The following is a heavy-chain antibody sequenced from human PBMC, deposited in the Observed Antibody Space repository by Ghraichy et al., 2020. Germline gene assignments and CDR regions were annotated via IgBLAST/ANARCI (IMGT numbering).Heavy chain of an antibody. J-gene: IGHJ4*02. D-gene: IGHD3-22*01. Sequence: SETLSLTCAVYGGSFSGYYWSWIRQPPGKGLEWIGEINHSGSTNYNPSLKSRVTISVDTSKNQFSLKLSSVTAADTAVYYCARAHRDYYDSSGSEWVDYWGQGTLVTVSS. CDR1: GGSFSGYY. CDR2: INHSGST. CDR3: ARAHRDYYDSSGSEWVDY. V-gene: IGHV4-34*01.